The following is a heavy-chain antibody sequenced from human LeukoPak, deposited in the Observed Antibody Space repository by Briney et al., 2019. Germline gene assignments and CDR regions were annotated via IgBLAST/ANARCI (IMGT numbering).Heavy chain of an antibody. V-gene: IGHV3-21*01. D-gene: IGHD4-17*01. J-gene: IGHJ4*02. CDR3: ARDGLVRYGDYDRGY. CDR2: ISSSSSYI. CDR1: GFTFSSYS. Sequence: GGSLRLSCAASGFTFSSYSMNWVRQAPGKGLEWVSSISSSSSYIYYADSVKGRFTISRDNAKNSLYLHMNSLRAEDTAVYYCARDGLVRYGDYDRGYWGQGTLVTVSS.